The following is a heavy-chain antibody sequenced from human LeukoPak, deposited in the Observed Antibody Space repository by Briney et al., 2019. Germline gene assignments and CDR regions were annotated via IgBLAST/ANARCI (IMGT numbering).Heavy chain of an antibody. CDR2: IKYDGSEK. CDR1: GFTLSSFW. D-gene: IGHD3-10*01. CDR3: AKVRGVESLGYGMDV. J-gene: IGHJ6*02. Sequence: GGSLRLSCAVSGFTLSSFWMTRVRQAPGKGLEWVASIKYDGSEKKYVDSVEGRFTISRDNSKNTLYLQMNSLRAEDTAVYYCAKVRGVESLGYGMDVWGQGTTVTVSS. V-gene: IGHV3-7*01.